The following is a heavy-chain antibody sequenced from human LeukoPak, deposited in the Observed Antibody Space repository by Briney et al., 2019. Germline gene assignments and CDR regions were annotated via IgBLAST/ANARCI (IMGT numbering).Heavy chain of an antibody. J-gene: IGHJ4*02. CDR2: INPSGGST. V-gene: IGHV1-46*01. CDR1: GYTFTSYY. CDR3: ARPHSDGSAFYYFDY. D-gene: IGHD3-22*01. Sequence: ASVKVSCKASGYTFTSYYMHWVRQAPGQGLEWMGIINPSGGSTSYAQKFQGRVTMTRDTSTSTVYMELSSLRSEDTAVYYCARPHSDGSAFYYFDYWGQGTLVTVSS.